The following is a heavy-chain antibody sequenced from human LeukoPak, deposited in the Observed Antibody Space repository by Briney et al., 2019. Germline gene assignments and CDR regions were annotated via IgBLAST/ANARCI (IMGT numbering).Heavy chain of an antibody. CDR2: IYYSGST. CDR3: ARGPRTRFDY. V-gene: IGHV4-59*01. CDR1: GGSISSDY. D-gene: IGHD1-14*01. J-gene: IGHJ4*02. Sequence: SQTLSLTCTVSGGSISSDYWSWIRQPPGKGLEWIAYIYYSGSTNYNPSLKSRVTISVDTSKNQLSLRLRSVTAADTAVYYCARGPRTRFDYWGQGTLVTVSS.